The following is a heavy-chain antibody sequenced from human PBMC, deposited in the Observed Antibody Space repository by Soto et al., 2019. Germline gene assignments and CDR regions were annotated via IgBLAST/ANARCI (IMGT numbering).Heavy chain of an antibody. D-gene: IGHD2-15*01. CDR3: TRDVGEPFYNYDMDG. CDR1: GGNFGIYA. Sequence: QVQLEQSGAEVKKPGSSVKVSCKPSGGNFGIYAITWVRQAPGQGLRWVGGIIPTVGTTHYAQKFEGRVSITADESTGTVYMELSRLTSDDTARYYCTRDVGEPFYNYDMDGWGQGTTVTVSS. CDR2: IIPTVGTT. V-gene: IGHV1-69*01. J-gene: IGHJ6*02.